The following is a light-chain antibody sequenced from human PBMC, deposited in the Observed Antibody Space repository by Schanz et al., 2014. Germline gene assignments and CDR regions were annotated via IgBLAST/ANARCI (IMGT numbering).Light chain of an antibody. J-gene: IGLJ3*02. CDR2: EVT. Sequence: SVLTQPPSASGSPGQSVTISCTGTSSDVAAYNYISWYQQHPGKAPKLMIYEVTKRPSGVPDRFSGSKSGNTASLTISGLQAEDEADYYCCSYAGSYTLWVFGGGTKVTVL. CDR1: SSDVAAYNY. V-gene: IGLV2-8*01. CDR3: CSYAGSYTLWV.